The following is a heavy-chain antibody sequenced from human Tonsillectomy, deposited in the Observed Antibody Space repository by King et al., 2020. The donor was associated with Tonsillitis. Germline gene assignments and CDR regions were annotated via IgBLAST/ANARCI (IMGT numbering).Heavy chain of an antibody. V-gene: IGHV1-2*04. Sequence: VQLVESGAEVKKPGASVKVSCKASGYTFTGYYIHWVRQAPGQGLEWMGWINPNSGGTNFAQKFQGWVTMTRDTSISTAYMELSRLNSDDTAVFYCATGPYSNGWYVAHYWGQGTLVTVSS. D-gene: IGHD6-19*01. CDR3: ATGPYSNGWYVAHY. J-gene: IGHJ4*02. CDR1: GYTFTGYY. CDR2: INPNSGGT.